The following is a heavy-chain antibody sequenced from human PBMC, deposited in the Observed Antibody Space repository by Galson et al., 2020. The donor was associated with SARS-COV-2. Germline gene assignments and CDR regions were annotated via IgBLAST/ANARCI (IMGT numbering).Heavy chain of an antibody. CDR3: TRQAWFYYDRTNDRDAFDF. D-gene: IGHD3-22*01. CDR1: GYSFTSHW. J-gene: IGHJ3*01. V-gene: IGHV5-51*01. CDR2: IFPGDSDA. Sequence: GASLKISCRGSGYSFTSHWIGWVRQMPGKGLEWMGIIFPGDSDASYSPSFHGQVTFSADKSISTAYLQWASLRASDTAMYYCTRQAWFYYDRTNDRDAFDFWGQGTMVTVSS.